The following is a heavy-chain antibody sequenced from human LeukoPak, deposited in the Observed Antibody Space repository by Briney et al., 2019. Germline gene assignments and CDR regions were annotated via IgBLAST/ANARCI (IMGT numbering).Heavy chain of an antibody. Sequence: SGGSLRLSCAASGFTFSSYSMNWVRQAPGKGLEWVSSISSSSSYIYYAASVKGRFTISRDNAKNSLYLQMNSLRAEDTAVYYCARDLDESREMATITAFDYWGQGTLVTVSS. D-gene: IGHD5-24*01. CDR3: ARDLDESREMATITAFDY. CDR1: GFTFSSYS. CDR2: ISSSSSYI. J-gene: IGHJ4*02. V-gene: IGHV3-21*01.